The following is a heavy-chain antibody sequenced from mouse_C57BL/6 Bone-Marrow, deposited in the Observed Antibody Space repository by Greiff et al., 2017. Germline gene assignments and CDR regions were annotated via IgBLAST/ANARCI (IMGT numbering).Heavy chain of an antibody. J-gene: IGHJ2*01. D-gene: IGHD1-1*02. Sequence: QVQLQQSGAELARPGASVKMSCKASGYTFTSYTMHWVKQRPGQGLEWIGYINPSSGYTKYNQKFKDQATLTADKSSSTAYMQLRSLTSEDSAVYYCAREGGPYYFDYWGQGTTLTVSS. CDR1: GYTFTSYT. CDR3: AREGGPYYFDY. V-gene: IGHV1-4*01. CDR2: INPSSGYT.